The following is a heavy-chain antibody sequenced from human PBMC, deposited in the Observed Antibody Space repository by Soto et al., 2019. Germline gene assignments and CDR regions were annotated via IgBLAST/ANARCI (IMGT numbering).Heavy chain of an antibody. J-gene: IGHJ5*01. V-gene: IGHV4-59*01. Sequence: PSETLSLTCRVSNVSITSSYWNWIRQTPGKGLEWIGFVYYSGTTKYNPSLKSRVSISIDTSKNEFSLRLTSVTTADTGFYFCASDFEGRGQFDPWGQGTLVTVSS. CDR3: ASDFEGRGQFDP. CDR2: VYYSGTT. D-gene: IGHD1-26*01. CDR1: NVSITSSY.